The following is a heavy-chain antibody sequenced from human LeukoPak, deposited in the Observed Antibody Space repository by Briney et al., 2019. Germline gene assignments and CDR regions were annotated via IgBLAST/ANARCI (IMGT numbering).Heavy chain of an antibody. CDR2: IYYSGST. CDR3: ARGVRRLQLSYFDY. CDR1: SGSISSGVYY. J-gene: IGHJ4*02. V-gene: IGHV4-31*03. D-gene: IGHD5-24*01. Sequence: PSQTLSLTCPFSSGSISSGVYYWSWIRQHPGKGLEWIGYIYYSGSTYYNPSLKSRVTISVDTSKNQFSLKLSSVTAADTAVYYCARGVRRLQLSYFDYWGQGTLVTVSS.